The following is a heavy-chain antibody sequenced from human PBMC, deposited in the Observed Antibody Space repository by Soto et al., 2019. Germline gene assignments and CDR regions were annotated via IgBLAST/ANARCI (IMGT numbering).Heavy chain of an antibody. CDR2: INHSGST. Sequence: SETLSLTCAVYGGSFSGYYWSWIRQPPGKGLEWIGEINHSGSTNYNPSLKSRATISVDTSKNQFSLKLTSVTAADTAVYYCARSSIKPRVFMYPFDYWGQGTLVTVSS. CDR1: GGSFSGYY. CDR3: ARSSIKPRVFMYPFDY. V-gene: IGHV4-34*01. D-gene: IGHD3-3*01. J-gene: IGHJ4*02.